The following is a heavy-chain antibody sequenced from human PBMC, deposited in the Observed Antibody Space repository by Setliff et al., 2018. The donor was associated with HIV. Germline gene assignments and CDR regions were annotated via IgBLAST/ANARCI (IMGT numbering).Heavy chain of an antibody. J-gene: IGHJ4*02. Sequence: SSETLSLTCTVSGGSISSSSYSWSWIRQAPGKGLEWIGEIFHNGTINFNPSLRSRVALSIDTSKSQISLNLTSLSTADTAVYYCGRGPRIVGASWAVIDYWGQGKPVTVSS. CDR2: IFHNGTI. D-gene: IGHD2-21*01. CDR3: GRGPRIVGASWAVIDY. V-gene: IGHV4-39*07. CDR1: GGSISSSSYS.